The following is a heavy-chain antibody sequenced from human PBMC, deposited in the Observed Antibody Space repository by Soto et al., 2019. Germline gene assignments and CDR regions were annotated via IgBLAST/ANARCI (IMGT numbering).Heavy chain of an antibody. CDR3: AAVRHYDFWSGYYMWFDP. CDR2: IVVGSGNT. CDR1: GFTFTSSA. V-gene: IGHV1-58*02. D-gene: IGHD3-3*01. J-gene: IGHJ5*02. Sequence: SVKVSCKASGFTFTSSAMQWVRQARGQRLEWIGWIVVGSGNTNYAQKFQERVTITRDMSTSTAYMELSSLRSEDTAVYYCAAVRHYDFWSGYYMWFDPWGQGTLVTVSS.